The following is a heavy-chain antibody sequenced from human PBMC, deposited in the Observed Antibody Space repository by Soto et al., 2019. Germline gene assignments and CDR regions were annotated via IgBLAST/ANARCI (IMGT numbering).Heavy chain of an antibody. J-gene: IGHJ6*02. V-gene: IGHV3-23*01. CDR3: AKGDDLPIFYSMDV. Sequence: HPGGSLRLSCAASGFTFSTYAMTWVRQAPGKGLEWVSAISGSGGSTYYADSVKGRFTISRDNSKNTLYLQMNSLRAEDSAVSYCAKGDDLPIFYSMDVWGQGTTVTVSS. D-gene: IGHD3-9*01. CDR2: ISGSGGST. CDR1: GFTFSTYA.